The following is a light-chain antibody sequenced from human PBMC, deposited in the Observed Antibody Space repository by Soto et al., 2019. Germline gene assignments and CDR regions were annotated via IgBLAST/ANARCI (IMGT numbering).Light chain of an antibody. V-gene: IGKV1-39*01. CDR1: QTIDTY. J-gene: IGKJ1*01. Sequence: DIQLTQSPSSLSASVGDRVTITCRASQTIDTYLNWYQHKPGTAPKVLIYAATYLQNGVPSRFSGNGSGADFTLTISSLQPEDFATYYCQQNFNFPRTFGQGTKVDIK. CDR3: QQNFNFPRT. CDR2: AAT.